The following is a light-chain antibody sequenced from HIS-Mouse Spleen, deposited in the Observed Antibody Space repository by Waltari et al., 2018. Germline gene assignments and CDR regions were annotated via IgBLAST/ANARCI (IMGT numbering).Light chain of an antibody. J-gene: IGKJ3*01. Sequence: DIQMTQSPSSLSASVGDRVTITCRARQSISSYLNWYQQKPGKAPKLLIYAASSLQSGVPSRFSGSRSGTDFTLTISSLQPEDFATYYCQQSYSTPHFGPGTKVDIK. CDR1: QSISSY. CDR2: AAS. V-gene: IGKV1-39*01. CDR3: QQSYSTPH.